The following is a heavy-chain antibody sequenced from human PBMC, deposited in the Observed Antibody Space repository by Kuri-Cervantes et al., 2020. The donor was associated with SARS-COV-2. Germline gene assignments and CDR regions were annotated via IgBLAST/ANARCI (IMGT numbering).Heavy chain of an antibody. CDR3: ARSPQRITMIAFDP. CDR2: INPVDGRT. J-gene: IGHJ5*02. V-gene: IGHV1-46*01. Sequence: ASVKVSCKASGYIFTSYYIHWVRQAPGLGLEWMGIINPVDGRTNYAHKFQGRVTMTRDTSTSTAYMELSRLRSDDTAVYYCARSPQRITMIAFDPWGQGTLVTVSS. CDR1: GYIFTSYY. D-gene: IGHD3-22*01.